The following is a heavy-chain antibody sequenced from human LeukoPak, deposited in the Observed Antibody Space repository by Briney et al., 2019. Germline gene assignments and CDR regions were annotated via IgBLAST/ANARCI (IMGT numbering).Heavy chain of an antibody. CDR3: TRNIYCSGGSCSYYFDY. V-gene: IGHV3-49*04. D-gene: IGHD2-15*01. CDR2: IRRKVSGATT. Sequence: GSLRLSCTVSGFTSGDYAMGWVRQAPGKGLEWVGLIRRKVSGATTEYAASVKGRFTISRDDSKSIAYLQTNSLKTEDTAMYYCTRNIYCSGGSCSYYFDYWGQGTLVTVSS. CDR1: GFTSGDYA. J-gene: IGHJ4*02.